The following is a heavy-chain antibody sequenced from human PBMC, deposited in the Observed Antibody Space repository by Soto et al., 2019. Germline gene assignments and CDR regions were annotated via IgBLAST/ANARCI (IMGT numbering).Heavy chain of an antibody. J-gene: IGHJ4*02. D-gene: IGHD1-26*01. CDR1: GFTFSSYA. Sequence: EVQLLESGGGLVQPGGSLRLSCAASGFTFSSYAMSWVRQAPGKGLEWVSGISGSGGSTYYADSVKGRFTISRDNAKNSLYLQMNSLRAEDTAVYYCARGGGSLDYWGQGTLVTVSS. V-gene: IGHV3-23*01. CDR2: ISGSGGST. CDR3: ARGGGSLDY.